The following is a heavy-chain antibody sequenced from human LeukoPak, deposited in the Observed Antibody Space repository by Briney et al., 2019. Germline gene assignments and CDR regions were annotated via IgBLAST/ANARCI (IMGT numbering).Heavy chain of an antibody. D-gene: IGHD6-13*01. Sequence: PGGSLRLSCAASGFTFSDYYMSWIRQAPGKGLEWVSYISSSGSTIYYADSVKGRFTISRGNAKNSLYLQMNSLGAEDTAVYYCARGRIAAAGTYYFDYWGQRTLVTVSS. CDR3: ARGRIAAAGTYYFDY. V-gene: IGHV3-11*01. J-gene: IGHJ4*02. CDR1: GFTFSDYY. CDR2: ISSSGSTI.